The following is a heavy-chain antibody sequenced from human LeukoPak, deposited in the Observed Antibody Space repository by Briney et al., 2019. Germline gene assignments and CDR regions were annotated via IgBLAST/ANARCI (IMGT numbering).Heavy chain of an antibody. CDR3: AELGITMIGGV. CDR2: IRYDGGNQ. Sequence: TGGSLRLSCAASGVTISCCGMHWVRQAPGKGLEWLAFIRYDGGNQYYADSVKGRFTISRDNYKNTLSLQMNSLRVEDMAVYYCAELGITMIGGVWGKGTTVTISS. J-gene: IGHJ6*04. CDR1: GVTISCCG. V-gene: IGHV3-30*02. D-gene: IGHD3-10*02.